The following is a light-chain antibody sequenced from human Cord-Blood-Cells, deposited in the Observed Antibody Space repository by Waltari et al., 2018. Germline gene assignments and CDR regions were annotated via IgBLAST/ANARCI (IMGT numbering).Light chain of an antibody. J-gene: IGKJ2*01. CDR1: QSISSY. V-gene: IGKV1-39*01. Sequence: DIQMTQSPSSLSASVGDRVTITCRASQSISSYLNWYQQKPGKAPKLLIYAASSLQSGVPSRFSGSGSETDFTLTISSLQPEDFATYYGQQSYSTPVTFGQGTKLEIK. CDR2: AAS. CDR3: QQSYSTPVT.